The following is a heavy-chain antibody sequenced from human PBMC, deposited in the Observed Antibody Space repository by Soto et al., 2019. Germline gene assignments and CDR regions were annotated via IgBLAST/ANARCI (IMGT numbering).Heavy chain of an antibody. J-gene: IGHJ6*02. Sequence: SETLSLTCAVYGGSLIGYYWSWIRQPPGKGLEWIGEINHSGSTNYNPSLKSRVTISVDTSKNQFSLKLSSVTAADTAVYYCARGKNYYDMPYGMDVWGQGTTVTVSS. CDR1: GGSLIGYY. CDR2: INHSGST. CDR3: ARGKNYYDMPYGMDV. D-gene: IGHD3-3*01. V-gene: IGHV4-34*01.